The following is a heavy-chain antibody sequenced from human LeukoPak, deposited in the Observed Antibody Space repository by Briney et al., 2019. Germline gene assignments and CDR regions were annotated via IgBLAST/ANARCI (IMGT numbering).Heavy chain of an antibody. CDR2: IKQDGSEK. CDR1: GFTFSSYW. V-gene: IGHV3-7*03. D-gene: IGHD6-13*01. Sequence: PGGSLRLSCAASGFTFSSYWMSWVRQAPGKGLEWVANIKQDGSEKYYVASVKGRFTISRDNAKNSLYLQMNSLRAEDTALYYCAKGAHSSSWYLGFRWAFDIWGQGTMVTVSS. J-gene: IGHJ3*02. CDR3: AKGAHSSSWYLGFRWAFDI.